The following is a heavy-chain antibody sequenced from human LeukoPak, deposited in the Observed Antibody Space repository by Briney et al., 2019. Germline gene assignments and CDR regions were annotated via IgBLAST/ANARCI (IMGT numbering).Heavy chain of an antibody. Sequence: GGSLRLSCAASGFTVSSNYMSWVRQAPGKGLEWVSVIYSGGSIYYADSVKGRFTISRDNSKNTLYLQMNSLRAEDTAVYYCARGQYYYDSSGYFDYWGQGTLVTVSS. CDR1: GFTVSSNY. CDR2: IYSGGSI. J-gene: IGHJ4*02. V-gene: IGHV3-53*01. CDR3: ARGQYYYDSSGYFDY. D-gene: IGHD3-22*01.